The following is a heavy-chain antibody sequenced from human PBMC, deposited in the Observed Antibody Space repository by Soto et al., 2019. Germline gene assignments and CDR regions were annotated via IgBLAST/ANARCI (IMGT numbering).Heavy chain of an antibody. CDR3: AKDTRPRITGTTDYYYYGMDV. Sequence: GGSLRLSCAASGFTFSSYGMHWVRQAPGKGLEWVAVISYDGSNKYYADSVKGRFTISRDNSKNTLYLQMNSLRAEDTAVYYCAKDTRPRITGTTDYYYYGMDVWGQGTTVTVSS. J-gene: IGHJ6*02. CDR2: ISYDGSNK. D-gene: IGHD1-7*01. V-gene: IGHV3-30*18. CDR1: GFTFSSYG.